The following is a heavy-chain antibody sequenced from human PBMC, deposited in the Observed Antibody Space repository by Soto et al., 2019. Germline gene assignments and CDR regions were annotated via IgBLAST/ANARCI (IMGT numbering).Heavy chain of an antibody. V-gene: IGHV1-69*08. CDR2: IIPIFGIA. Sequence: QVQLVQSGAEVKKPGSSVKVSCKASGGTFSRYSITWVRQAPGHGLEWIGRIIPIFGIASYAQKFQGRVTITADESTSPAYMELSSLRSDDTAVYYCAREDRDRETGLVPAAIDGMDVWGHGTTVTVSS. CDR1: GGTFSRYS. J-gene: IGHJ6*02. CDR3: AREDRDRETGLVPAAIDGMDV. D-gene: IGHD2-2*01.